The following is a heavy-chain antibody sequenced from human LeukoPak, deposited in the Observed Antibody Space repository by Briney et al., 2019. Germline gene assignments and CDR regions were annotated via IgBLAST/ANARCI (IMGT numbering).Heavy chain of an antibody. CDR3: ASRKLGDDY. Sequence: SETLSLTCTISGGSVSGYYWSWIRQSPGKGLEWIGYIYHTGSTSYSPSLKSRVTISADTSQNQFSLKLSSVTAADTAVYYCASRKLGDDYWGQGTLVTVSS. V-gene: IGHV4-59*02. CDR1: GGSVSGYY. D-gene: IGHD7-27*01. CDR2: IYHTGST. J-gene: IGHJ4*02.